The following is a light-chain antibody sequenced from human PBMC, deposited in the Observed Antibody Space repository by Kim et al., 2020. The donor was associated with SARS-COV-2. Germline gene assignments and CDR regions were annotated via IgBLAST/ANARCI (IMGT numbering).Light chain of an antibody. J-gene: IGLJ1*01. CDR3: SSYTSSSTRV. Sequence: QSASVSGSPGQSITISCTGTSSDVGGYNYVSWDQQHPGKAPKFMIYDVSNRPSGVSNRFSGSKSGNTASLTISGLQAEDEADYYCSSYTSSSTRVFGTGTKVTVL. CDR1: SSDVGGYNY. V-gene: IGLV2-14*03. CDR2: DVS.